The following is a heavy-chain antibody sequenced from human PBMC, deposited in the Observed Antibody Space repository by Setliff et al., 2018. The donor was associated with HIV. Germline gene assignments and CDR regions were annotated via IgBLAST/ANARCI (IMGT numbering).Heavy chain of an antibody. CDR1: GGSISSGSYY. Sequence: SETLSLTCTVSGGSISSGSYYWSWIRQPAGKGLEWIGRIYTSGSTNYNPSLKSRVTISVDTSKNQISLKLNSVTAADTATYYCARSNPGITAGLLAYWGPGTLVIVSS. CDR3: ARSNPGITAGLLAY. CDR2: IYTSGST. D-gene: IGHD6-13*01. J-gene: IGHJ4*02. V-gene: IGHV4-61*02.